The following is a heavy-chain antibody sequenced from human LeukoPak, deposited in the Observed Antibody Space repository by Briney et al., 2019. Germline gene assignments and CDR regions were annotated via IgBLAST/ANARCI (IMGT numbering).Heavy chain of an antibody. D-gene: IGHD1-26*01. V-gene: IGHV3-23*01. CDR2: SGSGGTT. J-gene: IGHJ4*02. CDR1: GFTFSSYA. Sequence: GGSLRLSCAASGFTFSSYAMSWVRQAPGKGLEWVSASGSGGTTYYADSVKGRFAISRDNSKNTLYLQMNSLRAGDTAIYYCVRDQDEDRGSTTFDRWGQGTLVTVSS. CDR3: VRDQDEDRGSTTFDR.